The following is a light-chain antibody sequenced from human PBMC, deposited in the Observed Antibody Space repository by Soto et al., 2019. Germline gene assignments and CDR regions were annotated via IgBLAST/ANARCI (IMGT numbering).Light chain of an antibody. CDR2: GAS. V-gene: IGKV3-15*01. Sequence: EIVMTQSPATLSVSPGERATLSCRASQSVSSNLAWYQQKPGQAPRLLIYGASTRATGIPARFSGSGSGTEFTITISSVQSEDFAVYYCQQYNNWPPYTFGQVTKLEIK. J-gene: IGKJ2*01. CDR1: QSVSSN. CDR3: QQYNNWPPYT.